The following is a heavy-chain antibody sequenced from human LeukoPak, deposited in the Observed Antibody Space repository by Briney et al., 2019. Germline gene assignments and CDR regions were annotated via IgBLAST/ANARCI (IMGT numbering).Heavy chain of an antibody. CDR2: FALEDGEK. V-gene: IGHV1-24*01. CDR1: GYTLSDLS. Sequence: ASVTVSFKVSGYTLSDLSMHWVRQAPGKGLGWMGSFALEDGEKVYAQKFQGRVTMTEDTSTDTAYMELSSLRSEDTAVYYCATAFAGNLVDDWGQGALVTVSS. CDR3: ATAFAGNLVDD. J-gene: IGHJ4*02. D-gene: IGHD1-14*01.